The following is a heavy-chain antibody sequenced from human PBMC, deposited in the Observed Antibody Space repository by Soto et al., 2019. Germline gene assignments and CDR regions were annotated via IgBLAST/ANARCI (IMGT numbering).Heavy chain of an antibody. CDR2: IIPVFDKA. J-gene: IGHJ3*01. CDR3: ARLRRDWGDAFDL. Sequence: QVQLVQSGADVKKPGSSVKVSCKTSGGSFGSSAISWVRQAPAQGLEWMGEIIPVFDKANYAQNFQGRLTITADELTGTVVMEVSSLRSEDTAVYFCARLRRDWGDAFDLWGLGTFVTVSS. V-gene: IGHV1-69*01. CDR1: GGSFGSSA. D-gene: IGHD3-16*01.